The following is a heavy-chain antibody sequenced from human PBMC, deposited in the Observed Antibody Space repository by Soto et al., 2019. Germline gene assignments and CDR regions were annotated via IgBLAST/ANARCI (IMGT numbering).Heavy chain of an antibody. CDR3: ARGGYDRSGYYSL. D-gene: IGHD3-22*01. Sequence: GGSLRLSCAASGFTFSSYSMNWVRQAPGKGLEWVSSISSSSSYIYYADSVKGRFTISRDNAKNSLYLQMNSLRAEDTAVYYCARGGYDRSGYYSLWGQGILVTVSS. V-gene: IGHV3-21*01. CDR2: ISSSSSYI. CDR1: GFTFSSYS. J-gene: IGHJ4*02.